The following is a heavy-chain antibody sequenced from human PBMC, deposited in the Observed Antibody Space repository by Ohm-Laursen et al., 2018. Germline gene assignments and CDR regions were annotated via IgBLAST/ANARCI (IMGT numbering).Heavy chain of an antibody. Sequence: SLRLSRAASGFTFSDYYMSWVRQAPGKGLEWVAFIWFDERDRNYIDSVRGRFTISRDNFNNMLYLQMNSLRAEDTAVYYCARFTGSECCGTLDIWGQGTRVTVSS. D-gene: IGHD2-15*01. V-gene: IGHV3-33*08. CDR2: IWFDERDR. J-gene: IGHJ3*02. CDR3: ARFTGSECCGTLDI. CDR1: GFTFSDYY.